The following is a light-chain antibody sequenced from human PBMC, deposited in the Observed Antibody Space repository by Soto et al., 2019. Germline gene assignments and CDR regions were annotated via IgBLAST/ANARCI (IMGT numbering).Light chain of an antibody. CDR2: WAS. Sequence: DIVMTQSPDSLAVSLGERATINCKSSQNVLYSSDNKNYLAWYQQKPGQPPKLLIYWASTRESGVPDRFSGSGSGTDFTLTISSLQAEDVAVYYCQQYYSIPFTFGPGTKVDIK. V-gene: IGKV4-1*01. CDR1: QNVLYSSDNKNY. J-gene: IGKJ3*01. CDR3: QQYYSIPFT.